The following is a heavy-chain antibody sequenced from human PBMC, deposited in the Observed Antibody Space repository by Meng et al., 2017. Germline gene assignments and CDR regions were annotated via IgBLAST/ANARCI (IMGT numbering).Heavy chain of an antibody. V-gene: IGHV3-21*01. D-gene: IGHD6-13*01. Sequence: RGSLRLSCAASGFTFSSYSMNWVRQAPGKGLEWVSSISSSSSYIYYADSVKGRFTISRDNAKNSLYLQMNSLRAEDTAVYYCARVALAESSSGDWGAFDIWGQGTMVTVSS. CDR1: GFTFSSYS. J-gene: IGHJ3*02. CDR3: ARVALAESSSGDWGAFDI. CDR2: ISSSSSYI.